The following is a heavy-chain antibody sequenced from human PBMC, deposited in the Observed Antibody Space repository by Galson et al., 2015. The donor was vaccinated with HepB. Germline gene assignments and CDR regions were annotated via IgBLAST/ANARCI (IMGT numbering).Heavy chain of an antibody. D-gene: IGHD2-15*01. CDR1: GGSISSGGYS. CDR2: IYHSGST. J-gene: IGHJ4*02. V-gene: IGHV4-30-2*01. Sequence: TLSLTCAVSGGSISSGGYSWSWIRQPPGKGLEWIGYIYHSGSTYYNPSLTSRVTISVDRSKNQFSLKLSSVTAADTAVYYCARVLRGSYTYYFDYWVQGTLVNVSS. CDR3: ARVLRGSYTYYFDY.